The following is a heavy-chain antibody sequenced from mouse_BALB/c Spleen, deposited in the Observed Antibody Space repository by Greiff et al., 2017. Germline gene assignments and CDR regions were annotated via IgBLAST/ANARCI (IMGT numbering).Heavy chain of an antibody. CDR1: GFTFSSYY. J-gene: IGHJ1*01. Sequence: DVKLVESGGGLVKLGGSLKLSCAASGFTFSSYYMSWVRQTPEKRLELVAAINSNGGSTYYPDTVKGRFTISRDNAKNTLYLQMSSLKSEDTALYYCARRYYGSSGYLDVWGAGTTVTVSS. D-gene: IGHD1-1*01. V-gene: IGHV5-6-2*01. CDR3: ARRYYGSSGYLDV. CDR2: INSNGGST.